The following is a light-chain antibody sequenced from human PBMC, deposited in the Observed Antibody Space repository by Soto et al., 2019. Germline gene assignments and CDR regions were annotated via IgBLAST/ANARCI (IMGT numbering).Light chain of an antibody. CDR1: QGINSY. V-gene: IGKV1-9*01. J-gene: IGKJ5*01. CDR2: AAS. Sequence: DIPLTQSPSFLSASVGDRVTITCRASQGINSYLAWYQQKPGKVPKLLIYAASTLQSGVPSRFSGSGSGTEFNLTISRLQPEDFATYYCQQINSYPITFGQWTRLEI. CDR3: QQINSYPIT.